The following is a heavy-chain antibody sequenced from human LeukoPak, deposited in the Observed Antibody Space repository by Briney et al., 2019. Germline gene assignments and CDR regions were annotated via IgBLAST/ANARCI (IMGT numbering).Heavy chain of an antibody. J-gene: IGHJ4*02. Sequence: ASVKVSCKASGYTFTSYGIRGVRQAPGQGLEGMGWISAYNGSTNYAQKLQGRLTMTTVTYPGTAYMELRSMRSDDTAVYYCARGGILRYFVWLLLDYWGQGTLVTVSS. D-gene: IGHD3-9*01. V-gene: IGHV1-18*01. CDR1: GYTFTSYG. CDR2: ISAYNGST. CDR3: ARGGILRYFVWLLLDY.